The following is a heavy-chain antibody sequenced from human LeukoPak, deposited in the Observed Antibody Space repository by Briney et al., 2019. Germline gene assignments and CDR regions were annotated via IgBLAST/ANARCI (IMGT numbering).Heavy chain of an antibody. V-gene: IGHV1-8*03. D-gene: IGHD2-2*01. CDR3: ARDLVVPAATSPVREKSYYYYVDV. Sequence: ASVKVSCKASGYTFTSYDINWVRQATGQGLEWMGWMNPNSGNTGYAQKFQGRVTITTDESTSTAYMELSSLRSEDTAVYYCARDLVVPAATSPVREKSYYYYVDVWGKGTTVTVSS. J-gene: IGHJ6*03. CDR1: GYTFTSYD. CDR2: MNPNSGNT.